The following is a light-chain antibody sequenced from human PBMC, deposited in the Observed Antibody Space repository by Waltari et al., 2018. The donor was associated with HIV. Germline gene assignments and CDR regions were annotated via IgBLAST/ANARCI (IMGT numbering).Light chain of an antibody. CDR1: QRVSSY. V-gene: IGKV1-8*01. CDR2: SAS. J-gene: IGKJ2*01. CDR3: QQYYTYPHT. Sequence: AIRMTQSPSSFSASTGDRVTITCRASQRVSSYLAWYQQKPGKAPNLLIYSASTLHSGVPSRFSGSVSGTDFTLTISGLQSEDFASYYCQQYYTYPHTFGQGTKLEIQ.